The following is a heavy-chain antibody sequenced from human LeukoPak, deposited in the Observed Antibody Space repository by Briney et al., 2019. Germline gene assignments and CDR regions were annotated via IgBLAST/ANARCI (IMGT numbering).Heavy chain of an antibody. CDR2: IYTSGST. CDR1: GGSISSYY. D-gene: IGHD5-24*01. V-gene: IGHV4-4*07. J-gene: IGHJ4*02. Sequence: PSETLSLTCTVSGGSISSYYWSWIRQPAGKGLEWIGRIYTSGSTNYNPSLKSRVTMSVDTSKNQFSPKLSSVTAAGTAVYYCARVSTHVEMATIAYYFDYWGQGTLVTVSS. CDR3: ARVSTHVEMATIAYYFDY.